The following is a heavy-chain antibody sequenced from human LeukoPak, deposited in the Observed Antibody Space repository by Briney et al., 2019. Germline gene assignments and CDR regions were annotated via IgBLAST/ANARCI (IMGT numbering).Heavy chain of an antibody. CDR3: AKESGKFDY. CDR1: GLSFGESA. J-gene: IGHJ4*02. CDR2: ISADGGSA. V-gene: IGHV3-43*02. Sequence: GGSLRLSCVASGLSFGESAMHWVRQAPGKGLEWVSLISADGGSAFSADSVKGRFSISRDNSKNSLYLQVDSLRSEDTAMYYCAKESGKFDYWGQGTLVVVSS.